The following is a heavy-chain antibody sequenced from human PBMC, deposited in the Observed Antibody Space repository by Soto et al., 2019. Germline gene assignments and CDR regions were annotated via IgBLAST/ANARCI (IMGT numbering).Heavy chain of an antibody. Sequence: ASVKVSCKASGYTFTGYYMHWVRQAPGQGLEWMGWINPNSGGTNYAQKFQGWVTMTRDTSISTAYMELSRLRSDDTAVYYCARGAYIEYSSSLGVYYYYGMDVWGQGTTVTSP. CDR3: ARGAYIEYSSSLGVYYYYGMDV. CDR1: GYTFTGYY. V-gene: IGHV1-2*04. D-gene: IGHD6-6*01. CDR2: INPNSGGT. J-gene: IGHJ6*02.